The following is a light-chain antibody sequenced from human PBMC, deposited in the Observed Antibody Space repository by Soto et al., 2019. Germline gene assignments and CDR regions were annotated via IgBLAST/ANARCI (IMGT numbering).Light chain of an antibody. Sequence: EIVMTQSPATLSVSPGERATLSCRARQSVSSNLAWYQQKPGQAPRLLIYVASTRTTGIPARFSGSWSGTEFTITISSLQSEDFAVYYCQQYNNWPPWTFGQGTKVEIK. V-gene: IGKV3-15*01. J-gene: IGKJ1*01. CDR3: QQYNNWPPWT. CDR1: QSVSSN. CDR2: VAS.